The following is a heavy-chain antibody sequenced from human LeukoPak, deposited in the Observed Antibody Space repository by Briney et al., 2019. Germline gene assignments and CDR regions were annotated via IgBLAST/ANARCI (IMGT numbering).Heavy chain of an antibody. CDR1: GFTFDDYA. Sequence: GGSLRLSCAASGFTFDDYAMHWVRQAPGKGLEWVSGISWNSGSIGYADSVKGRFTISRDNAKNSLYLQMNSLGAEDTALYYCAKDLGGIAAAGIDYWGQGTLVTVSS. J-gene: IGHJ4*02. V-gene: IGHV3-9*01. CDR3: AKDLGGIAAAGIDY. D-gene: IGHD6-13*01. CDR2: ISWNSGSI.